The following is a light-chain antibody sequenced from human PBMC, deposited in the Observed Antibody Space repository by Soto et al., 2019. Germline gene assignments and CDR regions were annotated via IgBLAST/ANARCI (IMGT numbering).Light chain of an antibody. CDR1: QSVSSY. CDR3: QQRSNWPPY. CDR2: DAS. J-gene: IGKJ5*01. V-gene: IGKV3-11*01. Sequence: EIVLTQSPATLSLSPGERATLSCRASQSVSSYLAWYQQKPGQAPRLLIYDASNRATGIPARFSGSGSGTDFTLTISSLEPEDFAVYYCQQRSNWPPYFDQGTRLEIK.